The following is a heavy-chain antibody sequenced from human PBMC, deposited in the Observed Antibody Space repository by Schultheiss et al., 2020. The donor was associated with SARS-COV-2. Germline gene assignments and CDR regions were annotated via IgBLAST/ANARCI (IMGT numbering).Heavy chain of an antibody. CDR2: ISGSGGSI. Sequence: GESLKISCAASGFTFSSYAMSWVRQAPGKGLEWVSAISGSGGSIHYADSVKGRFRFTISRDNAKNSLYLQMNSLRAEDTAVYYCARDNTYYGPMDVWGQGTTVTVSS. J-gene: IGHJ6*02. D-gene: IGHD3-10*01. CDR3: ARDNTYYGPMDV. CDR1: GFTFSSYA. V-gene: IGHV3-23*01.